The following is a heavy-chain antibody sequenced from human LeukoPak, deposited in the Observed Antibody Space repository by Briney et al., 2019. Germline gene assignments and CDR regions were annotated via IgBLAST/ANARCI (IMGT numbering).Heavy chain of an antibody. Sequence: SETLSLTCTVSGGSISSSSYYWGWIRQPPGKGLEWIGSIYYSGSTNYNPSLKSRVTISVDTSKNQFSLKLSSVTAADTAVYYCARHGTCSSTSCYNPEIEYFQHWGQGTLVTVSS. CDR1: GGSISSSSYY. CDR2: IYYSGST. CDR3: ARHGTCSSTSCYNPEIEYFQH. D-gene: IGHD2-2*02. J-gene: IGHJ1*01. V-gene: IGHV4-39*01.